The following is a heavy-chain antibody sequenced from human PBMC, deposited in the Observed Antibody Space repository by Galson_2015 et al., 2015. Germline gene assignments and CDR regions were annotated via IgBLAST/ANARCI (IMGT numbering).Heavy chain of an antibody. Sequence: ETLSLTCSVSGYSISSGYYCWGWIRQPPGKGLEWIGSICQDGDTYYSPSLRSRVTISVDKSRNHFSLKLSSVTAADTAIYYCAQIVGSTKVDCWGQGTLVTVSS. CDR3: AQIVGSTKVDC. D-gene: IGHD1-26*01. V-gene: IGHV4-38-2*02. J-gene: IGHJ4*02. CDR1: GYSISSGYY. CDR2: ICQDGDT.